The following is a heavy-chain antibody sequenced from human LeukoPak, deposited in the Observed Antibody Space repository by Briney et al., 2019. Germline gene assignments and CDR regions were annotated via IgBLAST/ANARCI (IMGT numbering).Heavy chain of an antibody. CDR1: GFTFSSYE. Sequence: PGGSLRLSCAASGFTFSSYEMNWVRQAPGKGLEWVSYISSSGSTIYYADSVKGRFTISRDNAKNSLYLQMNSLRAEDTAAYYCARDLGSGWSGRPFWGQGTLVTVSS. J-gene: IGHJ4*02. V-gene: IGHV3-48*03. CDR2: ISSSGSTI. D-gene: IGHD6-19*01. CDR3: ARDLGSGWSGRPF.